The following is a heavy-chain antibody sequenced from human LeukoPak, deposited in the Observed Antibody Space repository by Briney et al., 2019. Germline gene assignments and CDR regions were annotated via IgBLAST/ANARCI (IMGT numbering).Heavy chain of an antibody. CDR3: ARSNYYTVDV. J-gene: IGHJ6*02. Sequence: GGSLRLFCAASGFTSSDYYMTWIRQPPGKGPEWISYISSIGGTTTYVDSVKGRFTISRDNAKNSLYLQMNSLIADDTAVYYCARSNYYTVDVWGQGTAVTVSS. V-gene: IGHV3-11*01. CDR1: GFTSSDYY. CDR2: ISSIGGTT.